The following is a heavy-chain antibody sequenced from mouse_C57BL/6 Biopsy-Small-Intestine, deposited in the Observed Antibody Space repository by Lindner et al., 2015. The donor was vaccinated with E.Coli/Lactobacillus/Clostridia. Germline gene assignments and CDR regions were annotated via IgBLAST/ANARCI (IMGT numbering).Heavy chain of an antibody. CDR2: IIPVLGKP. CDR3: ASESGGYPGF. CDR1: GGTFNYYP. J-gene: IGHJ3*01. D-gene: IGHD1-1*02. V-gene: IGHV14-2*02. Sequence: SVKVSCKASGGTFNYYPFSWVRQAPGQGLEWMGRIIPVLGKPDYAPKFQGRVTIAADKSTSTTYMEVSSLRSEDTAMYYCASESGGYPGFWGQGTLVTVS.